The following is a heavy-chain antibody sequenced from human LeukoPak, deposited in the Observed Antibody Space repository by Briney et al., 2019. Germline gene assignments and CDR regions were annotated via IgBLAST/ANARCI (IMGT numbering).Heavy chain of an antibody. V-gene: IGHV3-53*05. CDR1: GFTVGSDY. CDR3: ARNWFDP. Sequence: GGSLRLSCAASGFTVGSDYMSWVRQAPGKGLEWASVIYSGGSTYYADSVKGRFTISRDKSKNTVYLQMNSLRFEDTAMYYCARNWFDPWGQGTLVTVSS. CDR2: IYSGGST. J-gene: IGHJ5*02.